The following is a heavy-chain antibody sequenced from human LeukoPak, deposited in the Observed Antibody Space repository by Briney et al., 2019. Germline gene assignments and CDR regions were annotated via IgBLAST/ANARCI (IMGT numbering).Heavy chain of an antibody. Sequence: VSVKVSCKASGYTFTSYAMHWVRQAPGQRLEWMGWINAGNGNTKYSQKFQGRVTITRDTSASAAYMELSSLRSEDTAVYYCARGAYGPLPPGGYWGQGTLVTVSS. CDR3: ARGAYGPLPPGGY. J-gene: IGHJ4*02. V-gene: IGHV1-3*01. D-gene: IGHD2-15*01. CDR1: GYTFTSYA. CDR2: INAGNGNT.